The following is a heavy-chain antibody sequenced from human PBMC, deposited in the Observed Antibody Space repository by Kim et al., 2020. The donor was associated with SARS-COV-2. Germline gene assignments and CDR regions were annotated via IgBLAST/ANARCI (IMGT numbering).Heavy chain of an antibody. Sequence: GGSLRLSCAASGFTFGNYAMSWVRQAPGKGLEWVSGISGSGDSTYYADSVKGRFTISRDNSKNTVYLQMNSLRADDTAVYYCVKHKGGSGWYSLGDYWG. D-gene: IGHD6-19*01. CDR2: ISGSGDST. J-gene: IGHJ4*01. CDR3: VKHKGGSGWYSLGDY. V-gene: IGHV3-23*01. CDR1: GFTFGNYA.